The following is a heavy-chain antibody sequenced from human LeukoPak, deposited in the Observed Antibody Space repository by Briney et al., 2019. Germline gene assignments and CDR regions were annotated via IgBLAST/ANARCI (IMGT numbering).Heavy chain of an antibody. V-gene: IGHV4-4*07. Sequence: SETLSLTCTVSGGSTSSYYWSWIRQPAGKGLEWIGRIYTSGSTNYNPSLKSRITMSVDTSKNQFSLKLSSVTAADTAVYYCARETGATSDAFDIWGQGTMVTVSS. CDR1: GGSTSSYY. D-gene: IGHD1-7*01. CDR2: IYTSGST. J-gene: IGHJ3*02. CDR3: ARETGATSDAFDI.